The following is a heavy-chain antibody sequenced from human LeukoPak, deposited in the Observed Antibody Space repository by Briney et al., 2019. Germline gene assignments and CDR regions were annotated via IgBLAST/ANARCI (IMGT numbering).Heavy chain of an antibody. D-gene: IGHD5-24*01. V-gene: IGHV4-59*01. CDR3: AKSGYNRFDY. J-gene: IGHJ4*02. CDR1: GDSIDDSY. CDR2: ISYSGST. Sequence: SETLSLTCTVSGDSIDDSYWSWIRQSPGKGLEWIGYISYSGSTNYNPSLKSRVTISVDTSKKQFSLNLNSVTAADTAVYYCAKSGYNRFDYWGQGTLVTVSS.